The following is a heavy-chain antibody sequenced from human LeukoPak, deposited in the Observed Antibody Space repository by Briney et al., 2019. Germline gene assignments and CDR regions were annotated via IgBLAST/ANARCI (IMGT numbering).Heavy chain of an antibody. D-gene: IGHD6-19*01. CDR2: IYTSGST. CDR1: GGSISSGSYY. V-gene: IGHV4-61*02. J-gene: IGHJ4*02. Sequence: SETLSLTCTVSGGSISSGSYYWSWIRQPAGKGLEWIGRIYTSGSTNYNPSLKSRVTISVDTSKNQFSLKLSSVTAADTAVYYCARVPRDSSGWAFDYWGQGTLVTVSS. CDR3: ARVPRDSSGWAFDY.